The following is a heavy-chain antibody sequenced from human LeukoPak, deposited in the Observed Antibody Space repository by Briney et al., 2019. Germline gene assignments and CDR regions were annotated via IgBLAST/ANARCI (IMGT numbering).Heavy chain of an antibody. CDR2: VSKSGSDK. V-gene: IGHV3-21*01. CDR1: GFTFKLYS. Sequence: GGSLRLSCEASGFTFKLYSMNWVRQAPGKGLEWVSSVSKSGSDKFYTDSVKGRFTISRDNAKNSMYLQMNSLRAEDTAVYYCARVNEVVDFWSGKLGFFDSWGQGTLVTVSS. CDR3: ARVNEVVDFWSGKLGFFDS. D-gene: IGHD3-3*01. J-gene: IGHJ4*02.